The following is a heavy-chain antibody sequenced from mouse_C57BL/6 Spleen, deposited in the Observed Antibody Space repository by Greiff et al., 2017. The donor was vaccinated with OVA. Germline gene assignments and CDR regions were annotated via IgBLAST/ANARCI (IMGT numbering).Heavy chain of an antibody. V-gene: IGHV5-17*01. J-gene: IGHJ1*03. Sequence: EVHLVESGGGLVKPGGSLKLSCAASGFTFSDYGMHWVRQAPEQGLEWVAYISSGSSTIYYADTVKGRFTISRDNAKNTLFLQMTSLRSEDTAMYYCARRPYGSSYWYFDVWGTGTTVTVSS. CDR1: GFTFSDYG. D-gene: IGHD1-1*01. CDR2: ISSGSSTI. CDR3: ARRPYGSSYWYFDV.